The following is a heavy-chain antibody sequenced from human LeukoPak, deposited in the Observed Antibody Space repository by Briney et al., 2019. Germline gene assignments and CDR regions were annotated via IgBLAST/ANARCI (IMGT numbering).Heavy chain of an antibody. CDR2: ISGGAGST. CDR1: GFTFSSYS. D-gene: IGHD3-3*01. J-gene: IGHJ6*03. V-gene: IGHV3-23*01. CDR3: AKDKYNFWSGSNYYYMDV. Sequence: GGSLRLSCAASGFTFSSYSMNWVRQAPGKGLECVSVISGGAGSTYYADSVKGRFTISRDNSKNTLYLQMNSLRAEDTAVYYCAKDKYNFWSGSNYYYMDVWGKGTTVTVSS.